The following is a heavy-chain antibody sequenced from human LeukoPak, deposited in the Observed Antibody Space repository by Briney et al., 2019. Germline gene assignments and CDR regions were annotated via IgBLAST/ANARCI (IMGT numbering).Heavy chain of an antibody. D-gene: IGHD3-3*01. CDR1: GGSVSSGSYY. V-gene: IGHV4-31*03. CDR3: ARDRRGHYDFWSGYLPSSTTYYYYGMDV. J-gene: IGHJ6*02. Sequence: SETLSLTCTVSGGSVSSGSYYWSWIRQHPGKGLEWIGYIYYSGSTYYNPSLKSRVTISVDTSKNQFSLKLSSVTAADTAVYYCARDRRGHYDFWSGYLPSSTTYYYYGMDVWGQGTTVTVSS. CDR2: IYYSGST.